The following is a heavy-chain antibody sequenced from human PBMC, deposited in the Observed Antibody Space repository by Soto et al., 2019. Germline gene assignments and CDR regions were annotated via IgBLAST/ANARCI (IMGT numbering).Heavy chain of an antibody. CDR2: IIPILGIA. Sequence: QVQLVQSGAEVKKPGSSVKVSCKASGGTFSSYTISWVRQAPGQGLEWMGRIIPILGIANYAQKFQGRVTITADKSTSTAYMELSSLRSEDTAVYYCASGMATITTLFHYYYGMDVWGQGTTVTVSS. V-gene: IGHV1-69*02. D-gene: IGHD5-12*01. J-gene: IGHJ6*02. CDR3: ASGMATITTLFHYYYGMDV. CDR1: GGTFSSYT.